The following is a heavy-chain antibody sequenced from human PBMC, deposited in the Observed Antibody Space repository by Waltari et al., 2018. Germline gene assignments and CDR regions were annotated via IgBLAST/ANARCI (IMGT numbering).Heavy chain of an antibody. Sequence: EVQLVESGGGLVQPGGSLRLSCAASGFTSSSYWMHWARQPPGKGLVWLSRINSGGSGTIYADSVKGRFTISRDNGKNTLYLQMNSLRAEDTAVYYCARVAPNWSVDLWGRGTLVTVSS. J-gene: IGHJ2*01. CDR2: INSGGSGT. V-gene: IGHV3-74*01. CDR3: ARVAPNWSVDL. CDR1: GFTSSSYW.